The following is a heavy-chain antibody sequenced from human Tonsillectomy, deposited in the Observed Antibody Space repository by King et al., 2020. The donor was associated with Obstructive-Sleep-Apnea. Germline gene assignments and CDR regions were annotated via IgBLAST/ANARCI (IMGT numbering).Heavy chain of an antibody. CDR3: AKDRTVGYSSGWYGY. CDR1: GFTFSSYA. D-gene: IGHD6-19*01. J-gene: IGHJ4*02. Sequence: VQLVESGGGLVQPGGSLRLSCAASGFTFSSYARSWVRQAPGKGLEWVSAIGGSGGSAYYAASVKGRFTVSRDNSKNTLYLQMNSLRAEDTAVYYCAKDRTVGYSSGWYGYWGQGTLVTVSS. CDR2: IGGSGGSA. V-gene: IGHV3-23*04.